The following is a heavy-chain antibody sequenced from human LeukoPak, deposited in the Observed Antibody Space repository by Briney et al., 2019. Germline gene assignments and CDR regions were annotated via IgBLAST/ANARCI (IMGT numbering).Heavy chain of an antibody. CDR2: ISSGGSYK. D-gene: IGHD2-2*01. J-gene: IGHJ4*02. V-gene: IGHV3-21*04. CDR3: AKAEGDIVVVPAAIQGDY. CDR1: GFSFSRYS. Sequence: PGGSLRLSCAASGFSFSRYSMNWVRQAPGKGLEWVSSISSGGSYKFYADSVKGRFTISRDNSKNSLYLQMNSPRAEDTAVYYCAKAEGDIVVVPAAIQGDYWGQGTLVTVSS.